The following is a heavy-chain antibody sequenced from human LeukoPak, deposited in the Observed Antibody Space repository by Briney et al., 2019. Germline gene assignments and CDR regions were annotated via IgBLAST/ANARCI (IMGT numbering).Heavy chain of an antibody. Sequence: GASVKVSCKASGYTFTSYVISWVRQAPGQGLEWMGWISAYNGNTNYAQKLQGRVTMTTDTSTSTAYMELRRLSSDDTAVYYCARAYYDILPGHSPPNDYWGQGTLVTVSS. CDR2: ISAYNGNT. J-gene: IGHJ4*02. V-gene: IGHV1-18*01. D-gene: IGHD3-9*01. CDR1: GYTFTSYV. CDR3: ARAYYDILPGHSPPNDY.